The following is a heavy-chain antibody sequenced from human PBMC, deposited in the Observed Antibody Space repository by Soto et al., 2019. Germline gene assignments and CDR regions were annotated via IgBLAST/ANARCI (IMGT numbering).Heavy chain of an antibody. CDR3: VSQRTSVLTQAYFDY. CDR1: GGSVSNREYY. CDR2: VYYRGRS. J-gene: IGHJ4*02. D-gene: IGHD2-8*01. V-gene: IGHV4-39*01. Sequence: SETLSLTCTVSGGSVSNREYYWGWIRQSPGKGLEWIGSVYYRGRSYSKSSVKSRVTISVDTSKNQFSLNLNSVTASDTAVYYCVSQRTSVLTQAYFDYWGPGALVTVSS.